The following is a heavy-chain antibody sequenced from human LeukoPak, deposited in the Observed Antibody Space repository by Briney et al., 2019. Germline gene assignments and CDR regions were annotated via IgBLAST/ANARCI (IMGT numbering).Heavy chain of an antibody. CDR3: ARGRNGYCSSNSCYRFDY. V-gene: IGHV4-34*01. J-gene: IGHJ4*02. CDR2: INHSGST. Sequence: SETLSLTCAVYGGSFSGYYWSWIRQPPGKGRGWIGEINHSGSTNYNPSLKSRVTISVDTSKNQFSLKLSSVTAADTAVYYCARGRNGYCSSNSCYRFDYWGQGTLVTVSS. D-gene: IGHD2-2*01. CDR1: GGSFSGYY.